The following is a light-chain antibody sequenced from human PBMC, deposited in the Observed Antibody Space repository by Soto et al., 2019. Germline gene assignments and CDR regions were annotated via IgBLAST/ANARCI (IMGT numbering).Light chain of an antibody. CDR2: RAT. J-gene: IGKJ5*01. CDR1: HSVVDN. Sequence: EVLLTQSPAALSLSPGETATLSCRASHSVVDNLAWYQQRPGQAPRLLIYRATSRATGVPARFSGSGTGTEFSLTIRSLQSEDFAVYYCQQYDVWPPITFCQGTRLELK. CDR3: QQYDVWPPIT. V-gene: IGKV3-15*01.